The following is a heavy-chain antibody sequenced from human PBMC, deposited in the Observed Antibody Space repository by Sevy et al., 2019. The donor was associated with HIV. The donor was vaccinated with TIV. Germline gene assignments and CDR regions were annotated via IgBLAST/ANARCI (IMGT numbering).Heavy chain of an antibody. Sequence: ASVKVSCKASGYTFTSYGISWVRQAPGQGLEWMGWISAYNGNTNYAQKLQGRVTMTTDTSTSTAYMELRSLRSDDTAVYYCAREMDDSNGYGNAFDIWGQGTMVTVSS. D-gene: IGHD3-22*01. CDR3: AREMDDSNGYGNAFDI. J-gene: IGHJ3*02. V-gene: IGHV1-18*01. CDR1: GYTFTSYG. CDR2: ISAYNGNT.